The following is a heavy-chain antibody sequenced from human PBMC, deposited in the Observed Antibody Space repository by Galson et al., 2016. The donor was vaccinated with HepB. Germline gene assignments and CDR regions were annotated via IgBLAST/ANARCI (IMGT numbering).Heavy chain of an antibody. V-gene: IGHV4-4*02. CDR2: IYHTGST. Sequence: SETLSLTCSVSGGSISSRDWWSWVRQHPGEGLEWIGEIYHTGSTYYNPSLESRVTISVDKSKNQFSLKLSSVTAADTAVYYCAREVLFSGYDWARYPYYVMDVWGQGTTVTVSS. J-gene: IGHJ6*02. D-gene: IGHD5-12*01. CDR1: GGSISSRDW. CDR3: AREVLFSGYDWARYPYYVMDV.